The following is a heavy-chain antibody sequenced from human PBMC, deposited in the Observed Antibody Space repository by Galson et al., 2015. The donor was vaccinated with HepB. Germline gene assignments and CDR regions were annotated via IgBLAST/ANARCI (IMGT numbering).Heavy chain of an antibody. CDR3: ASPSYKCYDSSGYYCFDY. CDR1: GFTFNSYA. Sequence: SLRLSCAASGFTFNSYAMHWVRQAPGKGLEWVAVISYDGSNKYYADSVKGRFTISRDNSKNTLYLQMNSLRAEDTAVYYCASPSYKCYDSSGYYCFDYWGQGTLVTVSS. V-gene: IGHV3-30-3*01. D-gene: IGHD3-22*01. J-gene: IGHJ4*02. CDR2: ISYDGSNK.